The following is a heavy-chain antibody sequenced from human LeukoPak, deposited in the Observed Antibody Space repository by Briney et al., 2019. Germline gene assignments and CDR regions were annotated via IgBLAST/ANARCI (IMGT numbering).Heavy chain of an antibody. CDR2: ISFDGSDK. Sequence: PGGSLRLSCAASRFTFSNYALHWVRQAPGKGLEWVALISFDGSDKYYAESVRGRFTISRDNSRNTLYLQMNSLRAEDTAVYYCARGILRFLECVDNWGQGTLVTVSS. CDR3: ARGILRFLECVDN. D-gene: IGHD3-3*01. J-gene: IGHJ4*02. CDR1: RFTFSNYA. V-gene: IGHV3-30-3*01.